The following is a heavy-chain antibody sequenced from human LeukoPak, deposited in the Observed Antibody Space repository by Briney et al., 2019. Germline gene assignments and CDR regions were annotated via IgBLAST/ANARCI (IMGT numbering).Heavy chain of an antibody. V-gene: IGHV4-59*08. D-gene: IGHD3-10*01. Sequence: SETLSLTCTVSGDSINSYHWSWIRQPPGKRLEWIGYINNSGDTKYNPSLTSRVTISLDTSKNQFSLKVNSVTAADTAVYYCARSYYSGRNDALDIWGQGTMVTVSS. CDR2: INNSGDT. CDR1: GDSINSYH. J-gene: IGHJ3*02. CDR3: ARSYYSGRNDALDI.